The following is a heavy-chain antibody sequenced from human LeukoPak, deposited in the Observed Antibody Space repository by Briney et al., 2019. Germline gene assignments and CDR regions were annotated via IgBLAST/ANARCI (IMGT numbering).Heavy chain of an antibody. D-gene: IGHD3-22*01. CDR2: INPNKGDT. Sequence: ASVKVSCKASGYTFSGYYMHWVRQAPGQGLEWMGWINPNKGDTNYAQNFQGRVTMTRDTSTSTAYMEPRSLRSDDTAVYYCARVNGKYDSTGYFVYWGQGTLVTVSS. J-gene: IGHJ4*02. CDR3: ARVNGKYDSTGYFVY. CDR1: GYTFSGYY. V-gene: IGHV1-2*02.